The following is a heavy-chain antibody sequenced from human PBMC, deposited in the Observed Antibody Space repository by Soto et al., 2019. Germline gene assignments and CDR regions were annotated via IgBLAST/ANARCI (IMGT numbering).Heavy chain of an antibody. J-gene: IGHJ4*02. CDR2: IFHGGST. CDR3: ARPHYDSNTFYYFFDY. D-gene: IGHD3-22*01. V-gene: IGHV4-34*12. CDR1: GGSFSGYF. Sequence: QVQLHQWGAGLLKPSETLSLTFAVYGGSFSGYFWSWIRQPPGKGLEWIGEIFHGGSTNYSPSLESRVTTSVDTTKNQFSLELSSVTAEDTAVYYCARPHYDSNTFYYFFDYWGQGTLVTVSS.